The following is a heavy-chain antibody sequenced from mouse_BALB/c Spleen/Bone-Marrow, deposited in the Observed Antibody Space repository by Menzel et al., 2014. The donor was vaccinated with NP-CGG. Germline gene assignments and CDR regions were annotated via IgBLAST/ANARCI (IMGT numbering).Heavy chain of an antibody. V-gene: IGHV1-7*01. Sequence: ESGAELAKPGASVKMSCKVSDYTFTSYWIHWVKQRPGQGLEWIGYIDPRTANTEYSQKFKDKATLTADKSSSTAYMQLSSLTSEDSAVYYCARYWDVYWGQGTLVTVSA. CDR2: IDPRTANT. CDR3: ARYWDVY. CDR1: DYTFTSYW. D-gene: IGHD4-1*01. J-gene: IGHJ3*01.